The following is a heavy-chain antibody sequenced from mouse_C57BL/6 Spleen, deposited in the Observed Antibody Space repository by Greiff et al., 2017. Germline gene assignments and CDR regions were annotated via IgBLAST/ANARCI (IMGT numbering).Heavy chain of an antibody. Sequence: EVMLVESGGDLVKPGGSLKLSCAASGFTFSSYGMSWVRQTPDKRLEWVATISSGGSYTYYPDSVKGRFTISRDNAKNTLYLQMSSLKSEDTAMYYCARHRGYGSSYGRGYFDYWGQGTTLTVSS. CDR2: ISSGGSYT. CDR3: ARHRGYGSSYGRGYFDY. J-gene: IGHJ2*01. D-gene: IGHD1-1*01. CDR1: GFTFSSYG. V-gene: IGHV5-6*02.